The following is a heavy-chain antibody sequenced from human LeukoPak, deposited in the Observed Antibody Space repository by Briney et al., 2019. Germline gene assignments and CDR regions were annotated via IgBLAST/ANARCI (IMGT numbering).Heavy chain of an antibody. CDR1: GGSISSYY. CDR3: ASGLNLIGYFDY. CDR2: IYYSGST. Sequence: PSETLSLTCTVSGGSISSYYWSWIRQPPGKGLEWIGYIYYSGSTNYNPSLKSRVTISVDTSKNQFSLNLSSVTAADTALYYCASGLNLIGYFDYWGQGTLVTVSS. D-gene: IGHD3-10*01. V-gene: IGHV4-59*01. J-gene: IGHJ4*02.